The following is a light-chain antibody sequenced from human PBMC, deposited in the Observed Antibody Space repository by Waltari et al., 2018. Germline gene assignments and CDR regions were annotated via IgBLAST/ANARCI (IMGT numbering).Light chain of an antibody. CDR3: QQTYLFPLT. CDR1: QDSTGR. CDR2: GAS. Sequence: IQLTQSPSSVAASLGARVTITCRASQDSTGRLAWYQQRAGEAPKLLISGASNLKSGVPSRFSGSASGSEFTLSINSLQPEDFAVYYCQQTYLFPLTFGQGTRVEV. J-gene: IGKJ1*01. V-gene: IGKV1-12*01.